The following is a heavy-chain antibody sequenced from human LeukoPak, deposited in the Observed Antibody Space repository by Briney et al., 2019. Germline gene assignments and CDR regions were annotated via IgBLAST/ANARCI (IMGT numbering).Heavy chain of an antibody. V-gene: IGHV1-2*02. J-gene: IGHJ4*02. D-gene: IGHD1-26*01. CDR1: GYTFTGYY. CDR2: INPNSGGT. CDR3: ARSGNSGSYFTPHY. Sequence: ASVKVSCKASGYTFTGYYMHWVRQAPGQGLEWMGWINPNSGGTNYAQKFQGRVTMTRDTSTSTVYMELSSLRSEDTAVYYCARSGNSGSYFTPHYWGQGTLVTVSS.